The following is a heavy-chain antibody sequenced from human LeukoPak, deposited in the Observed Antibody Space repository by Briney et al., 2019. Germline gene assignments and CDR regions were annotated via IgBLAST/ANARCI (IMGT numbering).Heavy chain of an antibody. D-gene: IGHD3-22*01. V-gene: IGHV3-7*01. CDR3: ARLPTFYYDSSGYHYDY. CDR1: GFTFSSYW. J-gene: IGHJ4*02. Sequence: GGSLRLSCAASGFTFSSYWMSWVRQAPGKGLEWVANIKQDGSEKYYVDSVKGRFTISRDNAKNSLYLQMNSLRAEDTAVYYCARLPTFYYDSSGYHYDYWGQGTLVTVSS. CDR2: IKQDGSEK.